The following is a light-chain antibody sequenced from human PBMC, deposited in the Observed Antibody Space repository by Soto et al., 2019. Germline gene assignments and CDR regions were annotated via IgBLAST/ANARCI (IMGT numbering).Light chain of an antibody. Sequence: QSALTQPRSVSGSPRQSVTISCTGTSSDVGVYNYVSWYQQHPGKAPKLMIYDVSERPSGVPDRFSGSKSGNTASLTISGLQAEDEADYYCCSYAGTYNGIFGGGTKLTVL. V-gene: IGLV2-11*01. J-gene: IGLJ2*01. CDR1: SSDVGVYNY. CDR2: DVS. CDR3: CSYAGTYNGI.